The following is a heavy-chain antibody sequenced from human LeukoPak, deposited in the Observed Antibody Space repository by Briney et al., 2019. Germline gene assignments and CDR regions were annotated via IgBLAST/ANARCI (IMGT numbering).Heavy chain of an antibody. CDR2: ISSSGSTI. J-gene: IGHJ6*04. D-gene: IGHD3-10*02. CDR3: AELGITMIGGV. Sequence: GGCLRLSCAASGFTFSSYEMNWVRQAPGKGLEWVSYISSSGSTIYYADSVKGRFTISRDNVKNSLYLQMNSLRAEDTAVYYCAELGITMIGGVWGKGTTVTISS. V-gene: IGHV3-48*03. CDR1: GFTFSSYE.